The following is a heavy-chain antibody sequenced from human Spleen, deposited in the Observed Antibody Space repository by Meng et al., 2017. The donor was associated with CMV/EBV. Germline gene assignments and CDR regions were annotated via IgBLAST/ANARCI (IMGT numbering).Heavy chain of an antibody. D-gene: IGHD3-3*01. CDR2: IYPDDSET. J-gene: IGHJ4*01. CDR1: GYTFTNYW. Sequence: GESLKISCKGSGYTFTNYWIGWVRQMPGKGLEWMGLIYPDDSETRYSPSFQGQVTISVDESTTTAYLQWSRLKASDTAMYYCARGIDFWNAYNPHYFDYWGHGTLVTVSS. V-gene: IGHV5-51*01. CDR3: ARGIDFWNAYNPHYFDY.